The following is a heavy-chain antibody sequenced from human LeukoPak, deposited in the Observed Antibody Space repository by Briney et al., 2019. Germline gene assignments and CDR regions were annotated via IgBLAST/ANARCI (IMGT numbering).Heavy chain of an antibody. CDR2: ISYDGSNK. CDR1: GFTFSSYA. CDR3: ARVLGSYSNY. Sequence: GSLRLSWAASGFTFSSYAMHWVRQAPGKGLEWVAVISYDGSNKYYADSVKGRFTISRDNSKNTLYLQMNSLRAEDTAVYYCARVLGSYSNYWGQGTLVTVSS. D-gene: IGHD3-10*01. V-gene: IGHV3-30-3*01. J-gene: IGHJ4*02.